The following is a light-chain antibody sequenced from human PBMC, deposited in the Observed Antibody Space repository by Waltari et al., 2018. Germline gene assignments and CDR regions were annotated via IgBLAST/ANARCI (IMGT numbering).Light chain of an antibody. V-gene: IGLV3-19*01. CDR2: GKN. CDR1: SLRSYY. CDR3: NSRDSSGNHLV. Sequence: SSELTQDPAVSVALGQTVRITCQGDSLRSYYASWYQQKPRQAPVLVIYGKNNRPPGIPDRFSGSSSGNTASLTITGAQAEDEADYYCNSRDSSGNHLVFGGGTKLTVL. J-gene: IGLJ2*01.